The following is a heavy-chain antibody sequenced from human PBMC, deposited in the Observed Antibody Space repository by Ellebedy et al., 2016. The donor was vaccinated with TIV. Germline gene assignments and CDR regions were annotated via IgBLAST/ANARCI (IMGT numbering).Heavy chain of an antibody. D-gene: IGHD4-23*01. CDR1: GYTFTNYG. V-gene: IGHV1-18*01. CDR2: ISAYHGDT. Sequence: ASVKVSCKASGYTFTNYGLSWVRQAPGQGLEWMGWISAYHGDTNYARKLKGRVTMTTDTSTTTAYMELRSLRSDDTAVYYCARAGVNSPDWYFDLWGRGTLVTVSS. J-gene: IGHJ2*01. CDR3: ARAGVNSPDWYFDL.